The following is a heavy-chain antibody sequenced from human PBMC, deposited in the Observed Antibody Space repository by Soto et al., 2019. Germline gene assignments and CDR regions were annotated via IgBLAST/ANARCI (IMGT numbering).Heavy chain of an antibody. J-gene: IGHJ4*02. Sequence: GDSWKVSCKSSGYTFTRYGISWVRQAPGQVPEWMGWISAYNGNTNYAQKLQGRVTMTTDTSTSTAYMELNSLRAEDTAVYYCAKERGNYDFWSGYDPTDYWGQGNLVTVSS. CDR2: ISAYNGNT. D-gene: IGHD3-3*01. CDR3: AKERGNYDFWSGYDPTDY. CDR1: GYTFTRYG. V-gene: IGHV1-18*01.